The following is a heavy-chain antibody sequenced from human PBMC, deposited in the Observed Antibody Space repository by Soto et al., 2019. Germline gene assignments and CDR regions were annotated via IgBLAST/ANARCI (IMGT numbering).Heavy chain of an antibody. Sequence: QVQLVESGGGVVQPGRSLRLSCAASGFTFRSYAMHWVRQAPGKGREWVAVISYDGSNKYYADSVQGRFTISRDNSKNTRYLQMNILRAEDTAVDYCGWAVIGVVTAPGFDIWGQGTRVTVS. V-gene: IGHV3-30-3*01. CDR3: GWAVIGVVTAPGFDI. CDR1: GFTFRSYA. D-gene: IGHD2-21*02. J-gene: IGHJ3*02. CDR2: ISYDGSNK.